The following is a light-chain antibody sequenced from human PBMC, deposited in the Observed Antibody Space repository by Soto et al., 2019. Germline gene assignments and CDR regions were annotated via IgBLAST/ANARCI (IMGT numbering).Light chain of an antibody. V-gene: IGLV2-14*01. CDR1: ISDFVVYNY. J-gene: IGLJ1*01. Sequence: QSALTQPASVSGSPGQSITISCTGTISDFVVYNYVSWYQQHPGKAPKLMIYGVSNRPSGVSNRFSGSKSGNTASLTISWLQPDDEADYYCSTHTTSGALQVFGTGTKVTVL. CDR3: STHTTSGALQV. CDR2: GVS.